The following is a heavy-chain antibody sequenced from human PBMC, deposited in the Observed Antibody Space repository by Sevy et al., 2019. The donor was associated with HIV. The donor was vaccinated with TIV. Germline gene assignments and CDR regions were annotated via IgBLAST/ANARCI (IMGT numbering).Heavy chain of an antibody. Sequence: GGSLRLSCAASGFTFSSYGMHWVRQAPGKGLEWVAVISYDGSNKYYADSVKGRFTISRDNSKNTLYLQMNSLRAEDTAVYDCAKVLRRYCSSTSCYFDYWGQGTLVTVSS. V-gene: IGHV3-30*18. CDR2: ISYDGSNK. CDR3: AKVLRRYCSSTSCYFDY. J-gene: IGHJ4*02. CDR1: GFTFSSYG. D-gene: IGHD2-2*01.